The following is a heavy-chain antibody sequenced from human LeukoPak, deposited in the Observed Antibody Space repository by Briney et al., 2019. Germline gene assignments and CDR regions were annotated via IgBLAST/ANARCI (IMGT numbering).Heavy chain of an antibody. CDR3: VVWGENSRGHRFDH. J-gene: IGHJ4*02. CDR1: GFTFNSYW. CDR2: INTDGSST. V-gene: IGHV3-74*01. Sequence: GGSLRLSCAASGFTFNSYWMHWVRQAPGKGLLWVSRINTDGSSTHYADSVKGRLTISRDNAKNMLYLPMNGLRAEDTAVYYCVVWGENSRGHRFDHWGQGTLVTVSS. D-gene: IGHD2/OR15-2a*01.